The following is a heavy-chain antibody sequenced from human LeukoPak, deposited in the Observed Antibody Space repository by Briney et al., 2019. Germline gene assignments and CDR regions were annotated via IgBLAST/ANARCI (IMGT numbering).Heavy chain of an antibody. CDR2: IYYSGST. CDR1: GGSISSSSYY. V-gene: IGHV4-39*01. D-gene: IGHD6-19*01. Sequence: SETLSLTCTVSGGSISSSSYYRGWIRQPPGKGLEWIGSIYYSGSTYYNPSLKSRVTISVDTSKNQFSLKLSSVTAADTAVYYCARHAGIAVAGTGSWFDPWGQGTLVTVSS. CDR3: ARHAGIAVAGTGSWFDP. J-gene: IGHJ5*02.